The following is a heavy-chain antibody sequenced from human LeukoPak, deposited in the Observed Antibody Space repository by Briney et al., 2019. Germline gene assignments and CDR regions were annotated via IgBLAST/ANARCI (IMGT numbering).Heavy chain of an antibody. CDR3: ARREYSSMSY. CDR1: GGSFSGYY. D-gene: IGHD6-6*01. Sequence: ASETLSLTCAVYGGSFSGYYWSWIRQPPGKGLEWIGEINHSGSTNYNPSLKSRVTISVDTSKNQFSLKLSSVTAADTAVYYCARREYSSMSYWGQGTLVTVSS. J-gene: IGHJ4*02. V-gene: IGHV4-34*01. CDR2: INHSGST.